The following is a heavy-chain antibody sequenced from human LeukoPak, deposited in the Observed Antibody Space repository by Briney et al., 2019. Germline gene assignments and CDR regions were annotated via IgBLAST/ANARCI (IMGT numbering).Heavy chain of an antibody. CDR1: GYSFTSYW. V-gene: IGHV5-51*01. J-gene: IGHJ4*02. D-gene: IGHD2-15*01. CDR2: IYPGDSDT. Sequence: GESLKISCKGSGYSFTSYWIGWVRQMPGKGLEWMGIIYPGDSDTRYSPSFQGQVTISADKSISTAYLQRSSLKASDTAMYYCARSSVEIAAQIDYWGQGTLVTVSS. CDR3: ARSSVEIAAQIDY.